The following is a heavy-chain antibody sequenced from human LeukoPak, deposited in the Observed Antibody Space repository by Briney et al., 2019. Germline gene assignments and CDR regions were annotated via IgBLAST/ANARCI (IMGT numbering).Heavy chain of an antibody. CDR2: ISGSGGST. D-gene: IGHD5-12*01. V-gene: IGHV3-23*01. CDR3: AKDRYSGYGEASYYYYMDV. Sequence: GGSLRLSCAASGFTFSSYGMSWVRQAPGKGLEWVSAISGSGGSTYYADSVKGRFTISRDNSKNTLYLQMNSLRAEDTAVYYCAKDRYSGYGEASYYYYMDVWGKGTTVTISS. J-gene: IGHJ6*03. CDR1: GFTFSSYG.